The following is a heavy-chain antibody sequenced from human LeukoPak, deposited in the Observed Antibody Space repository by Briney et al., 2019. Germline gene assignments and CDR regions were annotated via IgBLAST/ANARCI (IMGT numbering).Heavy chain of an antibody. V-gene: IGHV3-48*01. CDR2: ISLSSSTI. Sequence: GGSLRLSCAASGFTFSTYSMNWVRQAPGKGLEWVSYISLSSSTIYYADSVKGRFTISRDNSKNTLYLQMNSLRAEDTAVYYCARAPYDILTGYSPYYFESWGQGTLVTVSS. J-gene: IGHJ4*02. CDR3: ARAPYDILTGYSPYYFES. CDR1: GFTFSTYS. D-gene: IGHD3-9*01.